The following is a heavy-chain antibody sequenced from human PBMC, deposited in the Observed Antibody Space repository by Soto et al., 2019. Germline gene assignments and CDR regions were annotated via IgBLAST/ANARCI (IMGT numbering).Heavy chain of an antibody. CDR1: GFTFDDYA. CDR2: ITWNSGSI. D-gene: IGHD1-20*01. J-gene: IGHJ4*02. V-gene: IGHV3-9*01. Sequence: EAQLVEWGGGLVQPGRSLRLSCAASGFTFDDYAMHWVRQAPGKGLEWVSGITWNSGSIDYADSVKGRFTISRDNTKNSLYLQMNSLRAEDTALYYCAKDIGYNWNDGYFDYWGQGTLVTVSS. CDR3: AKDIGYNWNDGYFDY.